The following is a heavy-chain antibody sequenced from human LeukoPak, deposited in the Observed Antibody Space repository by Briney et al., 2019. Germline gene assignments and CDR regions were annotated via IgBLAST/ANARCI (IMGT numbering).Heavy chain of an antibody. CDR1: GGSISSYY. J-gene: IGHJ5*02. V-gene: IGHV4-59*01. CDR3: ARGRTALYIAARPSWFDP. D-gene: IGHD6-6*01. CDR2: IYYSGST. Sequence: SETLSLTCTVSGGSISSYYWSWIRQPPGKGLEWIGYIYYSGSTNYNPSLKSRVTISVDTSKNQFSLKLSSVTAADTAVYYCARGRTALYIAARPSWFDPWGQGTLVTVSS.